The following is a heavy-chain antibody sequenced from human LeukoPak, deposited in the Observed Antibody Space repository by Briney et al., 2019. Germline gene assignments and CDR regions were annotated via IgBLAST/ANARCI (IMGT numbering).Heavy chain of an antibody. CDR1: GGTFSSYA. V-gene: IGHV1-69*01. Sequence: SVKVSCKASGGTFSSYAISWVRQAPGQGLEWMGGIIPIFGTANYAQRFQGRVTITADESTSTAYMELSSLRSEDTAVYYCARVIVVHGIYYFDYWGQGTLVTVSS. D-gene: IGHD1-26*01. J-gene: IGHJ4*02. CDR2: IIPIFGTA. CDR3: ARVIVVHGIYYFDY.